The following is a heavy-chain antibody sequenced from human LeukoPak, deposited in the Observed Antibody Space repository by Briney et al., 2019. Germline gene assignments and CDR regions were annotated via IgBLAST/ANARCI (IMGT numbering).Heavy chain of an antibody. J-gene: IGHJ6*03. Sequence: PSETLSLTCAVYGGSFSGYYWSWIRQPPGKGLEWIGYIYYSGSTNYNPSLKSRVTISVDTSKNQFSLKLSSVTAADTAVYYCARRVGRYFGERAYYYNYMDVWGKGTTVTISS. D-gene: IGHD3-10*01. CDR1: GGSFSGYY. CDR2: IYYSGST. V-gene: IGHV4-59*12. CDR3: ARRVGRYFGERAYYYNYMDV.